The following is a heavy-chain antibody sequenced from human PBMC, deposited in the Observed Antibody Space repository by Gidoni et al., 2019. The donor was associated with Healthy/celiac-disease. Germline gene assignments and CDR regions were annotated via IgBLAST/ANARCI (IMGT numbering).Heavy chain of an antibody. Sequence: HVQLVQSGAEVKKHGSSVTVSCKPSGGTFSRSANSWVRQAPGQGLEWMGVTLPIFGTANYAQKVQGRVTITADESTSTAYMELSSLRSEDTAVYYCARGGGRYFDWSPRAFDYYYGMDVWGQGTTVTVSS. CDR1: GGTFSRSA. D-gene: IGHD3-9*01. V-gene: IGHV1-69*01. CDR2: TLPIFGTA. J-gene: IGHJ6*02. CDR3: ARGGGRYFDWSPRAFDYYYGMDV.